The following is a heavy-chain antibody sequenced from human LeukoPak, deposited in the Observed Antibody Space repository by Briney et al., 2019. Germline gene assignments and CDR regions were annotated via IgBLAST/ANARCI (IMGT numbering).Heavy chain of an antibody. Sequence: SETLSLTCTVSGGSISSYYWSLIRRPPGKGLEWIGYIYYSGSTNYNPSLKSRVTISVDTSKNQFSLKLSSVTAADTAVYYCARDALTGAFDYWGQGTLVTVSS. D-gene: IGHD1-20*01. CDR3: ARDALTGAFDY. CDR1: GGSISSYY. CDR2: IYYSGST. V-gene: IGHV4-59*01. J-gene: IGHJ4*02.